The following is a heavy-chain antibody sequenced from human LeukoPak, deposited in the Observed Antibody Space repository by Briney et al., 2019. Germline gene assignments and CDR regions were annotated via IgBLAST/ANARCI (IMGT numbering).Heavy chain of an antibody. J-gene: IGHJ4*02. Sequence: ASVKVSCKASGGTFSSYAISWVRQAPGQGLEWMGGIIPIFGTANYAQKFQGRVTITADESTSTAYMELSSLRSEDTAVYYCARLGYCSSTSCSGGFDYWGQGTLVTVSS. CDR2: IIPIFGTA. V-gene: IGHV1-69*13. CDR3: ARLGYCSSTSCSGGFDY. CDR1: GGTFSSYA. D-gene: IGHD2-2*01.